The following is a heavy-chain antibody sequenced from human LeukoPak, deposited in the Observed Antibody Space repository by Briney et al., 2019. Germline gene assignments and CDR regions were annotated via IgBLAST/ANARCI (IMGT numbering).Heavy chain of an antibody. V-gene: IGHV1-8*01. D-gene: IGHD6-6*01. CDR1: GYTFTSYD. CDR3: ARAWYSSSSYGY. Sequence: ASVKVSCKASGYTFTSYDINWVRQATGRGLEWMGWMNPNSGNTGYAQKFQGRVTMTRNTSISTAYMELSSLRSEDTAVYYCARAWYSSSSYGYWGQGTLVTVSS. CDR2: MNPNSGNT. J-gene: IGHJ4*02.